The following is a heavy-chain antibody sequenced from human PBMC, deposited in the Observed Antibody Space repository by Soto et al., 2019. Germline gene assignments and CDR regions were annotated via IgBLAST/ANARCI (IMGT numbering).Heavy chain of an antibody. CDR2: MNPGSGKT. CDR3: ARMASAGTLNWFDA. V-gene: IGHV1-8*02. D-gene: IGHD6-13*01. Sequence: ASVKVSCKASGYTFINFDISWVRQAAGQGLEWLGWMNPGSGKTGYASKFQGRVAMTRDASTGTSHLELSSLTSDDTAVYYCARMASAGTLNWFDAWGNGTLVTVS. CDR1: GYTFINFD. J-gene: IGHJ5*01.